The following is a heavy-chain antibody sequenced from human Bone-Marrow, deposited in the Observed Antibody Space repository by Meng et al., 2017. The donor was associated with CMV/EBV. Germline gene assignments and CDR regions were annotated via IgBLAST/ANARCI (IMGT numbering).Heavy chain of an antibody. D-gene: IGHD3-3*01. CDR1: GFTFSSYE. V-gene: IGHV3-48*03. J-gene: IGHJ4*02. Sequence: GESLKISCAASGFTFSSYEVNWVRQAPGKGLEWVSYISSSGSTIYYADSVKGRFTISRDNAKNSLYLQMNSLRAEDTAVYYCARGLPYYDFWSGYFVSPDYWGQGTLVTVSS. CDR3: ARGLPYYDFWSGYFVSPDY. CDR2: ISSSGSTI.